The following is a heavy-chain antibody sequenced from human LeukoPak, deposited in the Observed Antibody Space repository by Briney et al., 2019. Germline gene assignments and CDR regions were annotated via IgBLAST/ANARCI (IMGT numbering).Heavy chain of an antibody. V-gene: IGHV3-23*01. J-gene: IGHJ3*02. CDR1: GFTFSSYA. CDR2: ISGSGGST. CDR3: ARGSVVVAATLVYAFDI. Sequence: QPGGSLRLSCAASGFTFSSYAMSWVRQAPGKGLEWVSAISGSGGSTYYADSVKGRFTISRDNSKNTLYLQMNSLRAEDTAVYYCARGSVVVAATLVYAFDIWGQGTMVTVSS. D-gene: IGHD2-15*01.